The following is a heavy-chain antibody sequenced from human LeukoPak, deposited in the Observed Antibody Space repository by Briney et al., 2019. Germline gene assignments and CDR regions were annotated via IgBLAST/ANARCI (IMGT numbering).Heavy chain of an antibody. Sequence: TGGSLRLPCEGSGFTFSNAWMTWVRQAPGKGLEWVANINQDGSETWYVDSVKGRFTMSRDNAKNSLFLQMDSLRAEDTAVYYCARGPYRGGAFDIWGQGTMVTVSS. CDR2: INQDGSET. D-gene: IGHD6-19*01. V-gene: IGHV3-7*01. J-gene: IGHJ3*02. CDR3: ARGPYRGGAFDI. CDR1: GFTFSNAW.